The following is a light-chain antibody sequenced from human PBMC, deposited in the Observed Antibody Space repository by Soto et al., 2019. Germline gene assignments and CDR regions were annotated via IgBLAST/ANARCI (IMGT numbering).Light chain of an antibody. Sequence: EIVLTQSPATLSLSPGERATLSCRASQSVSSYLCWYQQKPGQAPRLLIYDASNRATGIPARFSGSGSGTDFTLTISSLEPEDFAVYYCQQRSNWWSFGQGPKVEIK. J-gene: IGKJ1*01. CDR1: QSVSSY. CDR3: QQRSNWWS. V-gene: IGKV3-11*01. CDR2: DAS.